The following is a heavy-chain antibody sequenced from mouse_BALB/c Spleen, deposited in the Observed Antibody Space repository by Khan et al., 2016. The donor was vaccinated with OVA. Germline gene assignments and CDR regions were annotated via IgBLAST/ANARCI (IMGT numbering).Heavy chain of an antibody. V-gene: IGHV1-15*01. CDR2: IDPEADFT. Sequence: VQLQESGAELVRPGASVTLSCKASGYTFTDYELHWVKQTPVHGLEWTGAIDPEADFTAYNQKFKGKATLTADKSSSTAYMELRSLTSEDSAVYYCARRVYGSSYGFAYWGQGTLVAVS. CDR1: GYTFTDYE. CDR3: ARRVYGSSYGFAY. D-gene: IGHD1-1*01. J-gene: IGHJ3*01.